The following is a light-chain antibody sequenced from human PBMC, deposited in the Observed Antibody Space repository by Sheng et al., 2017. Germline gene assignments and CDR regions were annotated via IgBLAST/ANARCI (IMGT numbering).Light chain of an antibody. CDR3: SAYTSSRTLV. CDR1: SSDIGRYNY. Sequence: QSALTQPASVSGSPGQSITISCTGTSSDIGRYNYVSWYQQNPDNAPESSFLLALDGPQGFRDRFSGSKSGNTASLTVSGIQAEDEADYYCSAYTSSRTLVFGTGTKVTVL. V-gene: IGLV2-14*01. CDR2: LAL. J-gene: IGLJ1*01.